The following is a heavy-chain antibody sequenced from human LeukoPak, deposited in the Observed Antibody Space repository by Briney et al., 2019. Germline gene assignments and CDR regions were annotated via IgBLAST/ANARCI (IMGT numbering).Heavy chain of an antibody. Sequence: SETLSLTCAVYGGSFSSYYWSWIRQPPGKGLEWIGEINHSGSTNYNPSLKSRVTISVDTSKNQFSLKLSSVTAADTAVYYCARSEYSSPFDPWGQGTLVTVSS. J-gene: IGHJ5*02. D-gene: IGHD6-6*01. CDR3: ARSEYSSPFDP. CDR2: INHSGST. CDR1: GGSFSSYY. V-gene: IGHV4-34*01.